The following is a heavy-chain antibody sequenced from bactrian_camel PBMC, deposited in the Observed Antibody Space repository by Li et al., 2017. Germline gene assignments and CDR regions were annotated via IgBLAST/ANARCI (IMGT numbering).Heavy chain of an antibody. CDR2: IYSLSGST. CDR1: GVTHGSSSC. V-gene: IGHV3S56*01. Sequence: HVQLVESGGGPVQAGGSLRLSCAASGVTHGSSSCFAWFRQAAGEEREGIAGIYSLSGSTKYADSVKGRFTISQDNAKNTVYLQMDSLKPEDTAMCYCTKDRSYGTRNWVQSTRGQGTQVTVS. J-gene: IGHJ4*01. CDR3: TKDRSYGTRNWVQST. D-gene: IGHD3*01.